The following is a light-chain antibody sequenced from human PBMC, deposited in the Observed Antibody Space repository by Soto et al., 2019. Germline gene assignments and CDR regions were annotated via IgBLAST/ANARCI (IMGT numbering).Light chain of an antibody. CDR1: QSVSSSY. CDR2: DAS. CDR3: QQCYNWPQWT. Sequence: EIVMTQSPATLSVSPGERVTLFCRASQSVSSSYLAWYQQKPGQAPRLLIYDASNRATGIPARFSGSGSGTDFTLTISSLEPEDFAVYYCQQCYNWPQWTFGQGTKVDNK. V-gene: IGKV3-11*01. J-gene: IGKJ1*01.